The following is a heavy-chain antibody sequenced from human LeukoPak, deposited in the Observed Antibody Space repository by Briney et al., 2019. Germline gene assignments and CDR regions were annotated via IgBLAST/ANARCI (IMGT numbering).Heavy chain of an antibody. Sequence: KPSETLSLTCAVPGGPFSGYFWSWIRQSSGKGLEWIGEIHNSGTTNYNPSLNSRVTISEDTYKNQFYLKLSSVTAADTAVYYCARRYYYNLGSFPFDFWGQGTLVTVSS. V-gene: IGHV4-34*01. CDR3: ARRYYYNLGSFPFDF. D-gene: IGHD3-10*01. CDR2: IHNSGTT. J-gene: IGHJ4*02. CDR1: GGPFSGYF.